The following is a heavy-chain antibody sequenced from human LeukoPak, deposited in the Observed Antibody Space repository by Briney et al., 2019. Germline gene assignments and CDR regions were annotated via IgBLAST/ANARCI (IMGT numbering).Heavy chain of an antibody. CDR3: GRRNYGDSIDFDY. CDR1: GGSISSYY. D-gene: IGHD4-17*01. J-gene: IGHJ4*02. V-gene: IGHV4-59*08. Sequence: SETLSLTCTVSGGSISSYYWSWIRQPPGKGLEWIGYIYYSGSTNYNPSLKSRVTISVDTSKNQFSLKLSSVTAADTAVYYCGRRNYGDSIDFDYWGQGTLVTVSS. CDR2: IYYSGST.